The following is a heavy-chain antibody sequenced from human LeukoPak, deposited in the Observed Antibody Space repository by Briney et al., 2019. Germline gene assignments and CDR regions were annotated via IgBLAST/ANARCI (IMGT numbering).Heavy chain of an antibody. Sequence: GGSLRLSCAASGNYWMHWVRQAPGKGLVWVSHINSDGSWTSYADSVKGRFTISKDNAKNTVYLQMNSLGAEDTAVFYCAKDLYLRDFWSGYFDYWGQGIPVTVSS. D-gene: IGHD3-3*01. J-gene: IGHJ4*02. CDR2: INSDGSWT. CDR3: AKDLYLRDFWSGYFDY. V-gene: IGHV3-74*01. CDR1: GNYW.